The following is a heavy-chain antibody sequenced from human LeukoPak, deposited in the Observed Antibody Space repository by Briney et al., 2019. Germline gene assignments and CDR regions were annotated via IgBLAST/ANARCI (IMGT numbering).Heavy chain of an antibody. V-gene: IGHV3-48*01. CDR3: ARVSITMIVVGDC. J-gene: IGHJ4*01. D-gene: IGHD3-22*01. CDR1: GFTFRSYS. CDR2: ISSSSSTI. Sequence: PGGSLRLSCAASGFTFRSYSMNWVRQAPGKGLEWVSYISSSSSTIYYADSVKGRFTISRDSAKNSLYLQMNSLRAEDTAVYYCARVSITMIVVGDCWGHGTLVTVSS.